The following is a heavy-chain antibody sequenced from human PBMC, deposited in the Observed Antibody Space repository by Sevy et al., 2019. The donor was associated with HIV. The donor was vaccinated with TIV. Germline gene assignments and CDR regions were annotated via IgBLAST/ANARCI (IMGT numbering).Heavy chain of an antibody. CDR3: ARDYYYDSSGYYLPYYYYGMDV. CDR1: GFTFSSYG. V-gene: IGHV3-33*01. CDR2: IWYDGSNK. J-gene: IGHJ6*02. Sequence: GGSLRLSCAASGFTFSSYGMHWVRQAPGKGLEWVAVIWYDGSNKYYADSVKGRFTISRDNSKNTLYLQMNSLRAEDTGVYYCARDYYYDSSGYYLPYYYYGMDVWGQGTTVTVSS. D-gene: IGHD3-22*01.